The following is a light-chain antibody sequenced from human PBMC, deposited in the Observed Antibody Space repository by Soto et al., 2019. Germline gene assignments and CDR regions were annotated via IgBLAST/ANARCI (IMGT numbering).Light chain of an antibody. J-gene: IGLJ1*01. Sequence: QFALTQPRSVSGSPGQSGTISCTGTSSDVGGYNCVSWYQQHPGKAPQLIIYDVTQRPSGVPDRFSGSKSGNTASLSISGLQAEDEADYYCCSHSASYTFVFGTGTKVTVL. CDR1: SSDVGGYNC. V-gene: IGLV2-11*01. CDR2: DVT. CDR3: CSHSASYTFV.